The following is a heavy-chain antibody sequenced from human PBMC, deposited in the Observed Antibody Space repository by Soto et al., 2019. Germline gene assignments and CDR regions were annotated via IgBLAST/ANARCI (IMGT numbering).Heavy chain of an antibody. V-gene: IGHV1-3*01. D-gene: IGHD4-17*01. CDR3: ARGASSVTTFYFDL. J-gene: IGHJ2*01. CDR2: INPGNGNT. CDR1: GYTFTSYA. Sequence: ASVKVSCKASGYTFTSYAMHWVRQAPGQRLEWMGWINPGNGNTKNSQKFQGRVTITRDTFASTAYMELSSLRSEDTAVYYCARGASSVTTFYFDLWGRGTLVTSPQ.